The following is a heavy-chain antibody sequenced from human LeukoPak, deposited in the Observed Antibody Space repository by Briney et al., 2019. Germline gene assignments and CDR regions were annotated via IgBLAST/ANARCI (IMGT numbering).Heavy chain of an antibody. Sequence: ASVKVSCKASGYTFTGYYMHWVRQAPGQGLEWMGRINPNSGGTNYAQKFQGRVTVTRDTSISTAYMELSRLRSDDTAVYYCARVGSYDILTVPGGFDPWGQATLVTFSS. J-gene: IGHJ5*02. V-gene: IGHV1-2*06. CDR3: ARVGSYDILTVPGGFDP. CDR1: GYTFTGYY. D-gene: IGHD3-9*01. CDR2: INPNSGGT.